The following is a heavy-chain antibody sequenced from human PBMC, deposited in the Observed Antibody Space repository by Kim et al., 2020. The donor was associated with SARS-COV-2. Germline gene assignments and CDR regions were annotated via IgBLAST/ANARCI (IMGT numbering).Heavy chain of an antibody. CDR3: ARLKGGDYYDSSGYYYDLLDDAFDI. CDR1: GGSISSSSYY. J-gene: IGHJ3*02. Sequence: SETLSLTCTVSGGSISSSSYYWGWIRQPPGKGLEWIGSIYYSGSTYYNPSLKSRVTISVDTSKNQFSLKLSSVTAADTAVYYCARLKGGDYYDSSGYYYDLLDDAFDIWGQGTMVTVSS. D-gene: IGHD3-22*01. V-gene: IGHV4-39*01. CDR2: IYYSGST.